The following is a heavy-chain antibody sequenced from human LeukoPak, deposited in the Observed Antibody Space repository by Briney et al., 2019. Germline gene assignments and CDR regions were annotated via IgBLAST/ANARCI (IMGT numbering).Heavy chain of an antibody. CDR2: ISGRKNSI. CDR1: GFPFSNYY. V-gene: IGHV3-11*01. D-gene: IGHD3-22*01. CDR3: AKAYSSGYYTTFDY. J-gene: IGHJ4*02. Sequence: GGSLRLSCAASGFPFSNYYMNWIRQAPGKGLEWLSYISGRKNSICYADFVRGRFTISRDNSKNTLYLQMNSLRAEDTAVYYCAKAYSSGYYTTFDYWGQGTLVTVSS.